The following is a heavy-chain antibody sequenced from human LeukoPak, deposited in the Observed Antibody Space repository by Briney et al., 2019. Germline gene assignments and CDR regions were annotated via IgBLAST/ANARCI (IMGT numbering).Heavy chain of an antibody. CDR1: GFTFSYYY. V-gene: IGHV3-11*01. D-gene: IGHD6-6*01. Sequence: GGSLRLSCAASGFTFSYYYMSWIRHAPGQGLEWVSYISSSGSTIYYADSVKGRFTISRDNAKNSLYLQMNSLRAEDTAVYYCARGRIAARRYYYMDVWGKGTTVTVSS. J-gene: IGHJ6*03. CDR2: ISSSGSTI. CDR3: ARGRIAARRYYYMDV.